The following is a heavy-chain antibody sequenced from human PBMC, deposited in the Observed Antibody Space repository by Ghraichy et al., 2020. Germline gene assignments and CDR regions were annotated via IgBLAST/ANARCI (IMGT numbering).Heavy chain of an antibody. CDR1: GFTFSSYW. D-gene: IGHD3-9*01. Sequence: LSLTCAASGFTFSSYWMSWVRQAPGKGLEWVANIKQDGSEKYYVDSVKGRFTISRDNAKNSLYLQMNSLRAEDTAVYYCARDMGDILTGYYNDTFDIWGQGTMVTVSS. CDR3: ARDMGDILTGYYNDTFDI. V-gene: IGHV3-7*03. J-gene: IGHJ3*02. CDR2: IKQDGSEK.